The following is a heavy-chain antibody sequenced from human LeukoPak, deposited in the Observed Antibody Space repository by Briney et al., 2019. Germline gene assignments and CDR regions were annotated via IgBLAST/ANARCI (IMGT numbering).Heavy chain of an antibody. Sequence: GGSLRLSCAAPGFTVSSSCMSWVRQAPGRGLEWVSIIYSSGSTFYADSVKGRFTISRDNSKNTLYLQMNSLRAEDTAVYYCARDSVAGTDFYYFDYWGQGTLVTVSS. V-gene: IGHV3-53*01. CDR1: GFTVSSSC. CDR2: IYSSGST. J-gene: IGHJ4*02. D-gene: IGHD6-19*01. CDR3: ARDSVAGTDFYYFDY.